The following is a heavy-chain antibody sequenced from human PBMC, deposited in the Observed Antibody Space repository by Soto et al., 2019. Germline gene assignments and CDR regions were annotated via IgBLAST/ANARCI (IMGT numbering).Heavy chain of an antibody. Sequence: EVQLVESGGGLVQPGRSLRLSCAASGFTFDDYAMHWVRQAPGKGLEWVSGISWHSGSIGYADSVKGRFTISRDNAKNSLYLQMNSLRAEDTAMYYCAKDTTHFVAVPGVGAFDIWGQGTMVTVSS. CDR1: GFTFDDYA. D-gene: IGHD6-19*01. CDR3: AKDTTHFVAVPGVGAFDI. CDR2: ISWHSGSI. J-gene: IGHJ3*02. V-gene: IGHV3-9*01.